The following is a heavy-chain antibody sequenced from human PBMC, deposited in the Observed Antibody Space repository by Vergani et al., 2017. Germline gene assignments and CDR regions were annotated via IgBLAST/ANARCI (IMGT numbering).Heavy chain of an antibody. CDR2: INHSGST. Sequence: QVQLQQWGAGLLKPSETLSLTCAVYGGSFSGYYWSWIRQPPGKGLEWIGEINHSGSTNYNPSLKSRVTISVDTSKNQFSLKLSSVTAADTAVYYCARGYFRVVVVPAAIRYYYYGMDVWGQGTTVTVSS. J-gene: IGHJ6*02. D-gene: IGHD2-2*01. CDR3: ARGYFRVVVVPAAIRYYYYGMDV. V-gene: IGHV4-34*01. CDR1: GGSFSGYY.